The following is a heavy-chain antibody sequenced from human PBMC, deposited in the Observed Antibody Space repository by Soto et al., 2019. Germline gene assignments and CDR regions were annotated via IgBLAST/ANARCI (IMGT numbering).Heavy chain of an antibody. J-gene: IGHJ6*02. CDR1: GFTFSSFA. CDR3: AKTRGAMIYAISVYGMDV. D-gene: IGHD2-8*01. V-gene: IGHV3-23*01. CDR2: ISGSADST. Sequence: EVQLLESGGGLVQPGGSRRLSCAASGFTFSSFALNWVRQAPGKGLEWVSIISGSADSTFYADSVKGRFTISRDNSKNMLYLQINSLRAEDTAVYYCAKTRGAMIYAISVYGMDVWGQGTTVTVSS.